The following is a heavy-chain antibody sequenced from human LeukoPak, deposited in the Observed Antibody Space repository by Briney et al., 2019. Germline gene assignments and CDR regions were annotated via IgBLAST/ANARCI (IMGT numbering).Heavy chain of an antibody. CDR3: ARLSMIRGAWDDYYYGMDV. D-gene: IGHD3-10*01. CDR2: INPNSGGT. CDR1: GYTFTGYY. Sequence: ASVKVSCKASGYTFTGYYMHWVRQAPGQGLEWMGWINPNSGGTNYAQKFQGRVTMTRDTSISTAYMELSRLRSDDTAVYYCARLSMIRGAWDDYYYGMDVWGQGTTVTVSS. V-gene: IGHV1-2*02. J-gene: IGHJ6*02.